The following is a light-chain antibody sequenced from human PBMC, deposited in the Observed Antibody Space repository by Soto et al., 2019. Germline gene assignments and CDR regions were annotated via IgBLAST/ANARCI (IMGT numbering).Light chain of an antibody. CDR2: DVS. CDR3: SSYTTSSTLGV. J-gene: IGLJ3*02. V-gene: IGLV2-14*03. CDR1: SSDVGGYDY. Sequence: QSVLTQPASVSESPGQSITISCTGTSSDVGGYDYVSWYQHHPGKAPKLIIYDVSNRPSGVSNRFSGSKSGNTASLTISGLQAEDEADYYCSSYTTSSTLGVFGGGTKVTVL.